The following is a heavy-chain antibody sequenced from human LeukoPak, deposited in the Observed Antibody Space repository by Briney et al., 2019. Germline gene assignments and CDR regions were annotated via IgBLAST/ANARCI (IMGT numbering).Heavy chain of an antibody. CDR3: ARVGYDILTGFYCYYYGMDV. CDR1: GYTFTSYD. Sequence: GASVKVSCKASGYTFTSYDINWVRQATGQGLEWMGWMNPNSGNTGYAQKFQGRVTMTRNTSISTAYMELSSLRSEDTAVYYCARVGYDILTGFYCYYYGMDVWGQGTTVTVSS. V-gene: IGHV1-8*01. CDR2: MNPNSGNT. J-gene: IGHJ6*02. D-gene: IGHD3-9*01.